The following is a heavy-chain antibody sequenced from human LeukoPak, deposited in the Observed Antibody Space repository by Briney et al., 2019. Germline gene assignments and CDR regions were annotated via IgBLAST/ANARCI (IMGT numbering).Heavy chain of an antibody. CDR1: GGSISSYY. CDR2: IYYSGST. V-gene: IGHV4-59*12. CDR3: AREDGSGGT. Sequence: ASETLSLTCTFSGGSISSYYWSWIRQPPGKGLEWIGYIYYSGSTNYNPSLKSRVTISVDTSKNQFSLKLSSVTAADTAVYYCAREDGSGGTWGQGTLVTVSS. D-gene: IGHD2-15*01. J-gene: IGHJ5*02.